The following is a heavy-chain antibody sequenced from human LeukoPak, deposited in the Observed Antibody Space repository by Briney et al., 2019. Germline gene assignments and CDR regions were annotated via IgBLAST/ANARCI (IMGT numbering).Heavy chain of an antibody. CDR1: GFAVSNTY. CDR3: ARDIYKAVAGTHFDY. CDR2: ISSSSSTI. D-gene: IGHD6-19*01. V-gene: IGHV3-48*02. Sequence: GGSLRLSCAASGFAVSNTYMTWVRQAPEKGLEWVSYISSSSSTIYYADSVKGRFTISRDNAKNSLYLQMNSLRDEDTAVYYCARDIYKAVAGTHFDYWGQGTLVTVSS. J-gene: IGHJ4*02.